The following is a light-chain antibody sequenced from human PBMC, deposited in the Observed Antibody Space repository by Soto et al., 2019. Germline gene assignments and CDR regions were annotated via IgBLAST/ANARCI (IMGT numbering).Light chain of an antibody. CDR2: VAS. CDR3: QQRSDWPRT. V-gene: IGKV3-11*01. J-gene: IGKJ1*01. CDR1: QDIKYY. Sequence: EIVLTQSPATLSLSPGERATLSCRASQDIKYYLTWYQQKPGQAPRLLIYVASKRATDIPARFSGSGYGTDFALTISSLEPEDFAVYYCQQRSDWPRTFGQGTKVEI.